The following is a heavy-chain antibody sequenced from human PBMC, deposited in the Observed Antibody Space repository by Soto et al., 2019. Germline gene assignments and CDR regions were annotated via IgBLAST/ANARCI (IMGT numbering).Heavy chain of an antibody. CDR1: GFTFSAYG. J-gene: IGHJ3*02. Sequence: GGSLRLSCATSGFTFSAYGMHWVRQAPGKGLEWVAVISNDGSNKFYGDSVKGRFTVSRDNSQNTLYLQMNSLRAEDTALYYCARDDTAEVYYGSGTFDIWGQGTMVTVSS. CDR3: ARDDTAEVYYGSGTFDI. D-gene: IGHD3-10*01. V-gene: IGHV3-30*03. CDR2: ISNDGSNK.